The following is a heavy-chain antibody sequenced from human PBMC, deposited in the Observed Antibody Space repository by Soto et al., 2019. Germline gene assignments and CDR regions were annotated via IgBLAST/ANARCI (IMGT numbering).Heavy chain of an antibody. J-gene: IGHJ6*02. V-gene: IGHV5-10-1*01. D-gene: IGHD3-10*01. CDR3: ARRPYGSGHYSSYGMDV. CDR2: IDPSDSYT. Sequence: PGEALKISCKGSGYSFTSYWIAWVRQMPGKGLEWMGRIDPSDSYTNYSPSFQGHVTISADKSISTAYLQWSSLKASDTAMYYCARRPYGSGHYSSYGMDVRGQGTTLTVSS. CDR1: GYSFTSYW.